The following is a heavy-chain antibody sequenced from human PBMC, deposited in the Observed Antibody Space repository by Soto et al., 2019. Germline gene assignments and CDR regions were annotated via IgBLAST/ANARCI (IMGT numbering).Heavy chain of an antibody. CDR1: GYSFTSYW. V-gene: IGHV5-10-1*01. D-gene: IGHD6-19*01. CDR3: ARRVAVAGRGYYYYYGMDV. J-gene: IGHJ6*02. CDR2: IDPSDSYT. Sequence: PGESLKISCKGSGYSFTSYWISWVRQMPGKGLEWMGRIDPSDSYTNYSPSFQGHVTISADKSIGTAYLQWSSLKASDTAMYYCARRVAVAGRGYYYYYGMDVWGQGTTVTVSS.